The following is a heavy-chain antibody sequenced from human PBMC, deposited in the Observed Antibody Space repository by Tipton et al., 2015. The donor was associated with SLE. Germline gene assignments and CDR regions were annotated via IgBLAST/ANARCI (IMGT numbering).Heavy chain of an antibody. Sequence: SLRLSCAASGFTFSSYGMHWVRQAPGKGLEWVAVIWYDGSNKYYADSVKGRFTISRDNSKNTLYLQMNSLRAEDTAVYYCARGALSGRSPIFANNYYYHMDVWGKGTTVTVSS. V-gene: IGHV3-33*01. J-gene: IGHJ6*03. CDR2: IWYDGSNK. CDR3: ARGALSGRSPIFANNYYYHMDV. D-gene: IGHD3-3*01. CDR1: GFTFSSYG.